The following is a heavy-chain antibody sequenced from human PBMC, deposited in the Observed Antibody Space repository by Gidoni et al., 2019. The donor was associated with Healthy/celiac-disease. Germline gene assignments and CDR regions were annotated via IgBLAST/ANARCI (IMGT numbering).Heavy chain of an antibody. J-gene: IGHJ6*02. CDR3: ARIPRTDYGDYRVYYYYGMDV. CDR2: IDWDDDK. CDR1: GFSLSTSGMC. V-gene: IGHV2-70*01. D-gene: IGHD4-17*01. Sequence: QVTLRESGPALVKPTQTLTLTCTFSGFSLSTSGMCVSWIRQPPGKALEWLALIDWDDDKYYSTSLKTRLTISKDTSKNQVVLTMTNMDPVDTATYYCARIPRTDYGDYRVYYYYGMDVWGQGTTVTVSS.